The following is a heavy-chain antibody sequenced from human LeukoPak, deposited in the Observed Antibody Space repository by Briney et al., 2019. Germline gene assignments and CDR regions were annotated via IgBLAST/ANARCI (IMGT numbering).Heavy chain of an antibody. J-gene: IGHJ4*02. V-gene: IGHV3-74*01. CDR3: ARDGDIVATIGLVSSSWTSDKFDY. Sequence: LILSGSAIKLTLSIYWMHWAHQAQGKGLVWVSRINSDGSSTSYADSVKGRFTISRDNAKNTLYLQMNSLRAEDTAVYYCARDGDIVATIGLVSSSWTSDKFDYWGQGTLVTVSS. D-gene: IGHD5-12*01. CDR2: INSDGSST. CDR1: KLTLSIYW.